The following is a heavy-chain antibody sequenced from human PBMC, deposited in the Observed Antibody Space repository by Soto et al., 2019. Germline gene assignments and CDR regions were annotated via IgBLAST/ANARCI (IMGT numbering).Heavy chain of an antibody. CDR3: ARDVVYYYDSSGYYSSGMDV. Sequence: ASVKVSCKASGYTFTSYYMHWVRQAPGQGLEWMGIINPSGGSTSYAQKFQGRVTMTRDTSTSTVYMELSSLRSEDTAVYYCARDVVYYYDSSGYYSSGMDVWGQGTKVTVSS. D-gene: IGHD3-22*01. CDR1: GYTFTSYY. J-gene: IGHJ6*02. V-gene: IGHV1-46*01. CDR2: INPSGGST.